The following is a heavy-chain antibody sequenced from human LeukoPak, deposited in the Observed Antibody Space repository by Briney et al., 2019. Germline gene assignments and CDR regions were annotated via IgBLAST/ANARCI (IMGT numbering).Heavy chain of an antibody. CDR2: INPNSGGT. J-gene: IGHJ4*02. V-gene: IGHV1-2*02. CDR1: GYTFNGYY. CDR3: ARARRFLEWLSPSDY. Sequence: GASVKVSCKSSGYTFNGYYMHWVRQAPGQGLEWMGWINPNSGGTNYAQKFQGRVTMTRDTSISTAYMELSRPRSDDTAVYYCARARRFLEWLSPSDYWGQGTLVTVSS. D-gene: IGHD3-3*01.